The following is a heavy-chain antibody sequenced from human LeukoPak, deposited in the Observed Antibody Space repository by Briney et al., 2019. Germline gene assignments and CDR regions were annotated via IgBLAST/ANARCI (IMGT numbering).Heavy chain of an antibody. CDR1: GFTFSSYA. J-gene: IGHJ4*02. D-gene: IGHD2-21*02. Sequence: GGSLRLSWAASGFTFSSYAMSWVRQAPAKGLEWVSAISGSGGSTYYADSVKGRFTISRDNSKNTLYLQMNSLRAEDTAVYYCAKDRGVTAIPNHFDYWGQGTLVTVSS. CDR2: ISGSGGST. V-gene: IGHV3-23*01. CDR3: AKDRGVTAIPNHFDY.